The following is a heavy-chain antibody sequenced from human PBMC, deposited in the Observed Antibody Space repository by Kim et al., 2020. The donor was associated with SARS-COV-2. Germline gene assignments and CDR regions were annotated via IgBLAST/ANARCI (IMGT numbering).Heavy chain of an antibody. V-gene: IGHV4-59*01. Sequence: SETLSLTCTVSGGSISSYYWSWIRQPPGKGLEWIGYIYYSGSTNYNPSLKSRVTISVDTSKNQFSLKLSSVTAADTAVYYCARVSIDYVSVDYWGQGTLVTVSS. CDR1: GGSISSYY. J-gene: IGHJ4*02. CDR3: ARVSIDYVSVDY. CDR2: IYYSGST. D-gene: IGHD3-10*01.